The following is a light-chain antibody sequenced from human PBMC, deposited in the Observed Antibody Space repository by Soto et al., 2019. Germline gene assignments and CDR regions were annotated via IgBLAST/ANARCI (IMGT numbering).Light chain of an antibody. J-gene: IGKJ4*01. CDR3: QQYNNWPHT. CDR1: QSVRSN. CDR2: GAS. Sequence: EIVMTQSPATLSVSPGERATLSCRASQSVRSNLAWYQQKPGQAPRLLIYGASTRATGIPARFSGSGSGTEFTLTMSSLQSEDFAVYYCQQYNNWPHTFGGGTKVEIK. V-gene: IGKV3-15*01.